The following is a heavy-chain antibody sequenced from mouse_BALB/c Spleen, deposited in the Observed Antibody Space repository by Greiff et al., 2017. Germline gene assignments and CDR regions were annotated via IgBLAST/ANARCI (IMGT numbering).Heavy chain of an antibody. CDR3: ARGDTTAPFDY. D-gene: IGHD1-2*01. J-gene: IGHJ2*01. Sequence: VQLQESGPELVKPGASVRISCKASGYTFTSYYIHWVKQRPGQGLEWIGWIYPGNVNTKYNEKFKGKATLTADKSSSTAYMQLSSLTSEDSAVYFCARGDTTAPFDYWGQGTTLTVSS. CDR1: GYTFTSYY. V-gene: IGHV1S56*01. CDR2: IYPGNVNT.